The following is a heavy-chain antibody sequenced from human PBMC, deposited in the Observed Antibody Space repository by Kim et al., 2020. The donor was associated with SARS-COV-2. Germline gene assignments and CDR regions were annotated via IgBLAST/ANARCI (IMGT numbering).Heavy chain of an antibody. CDR3: ARYEWNYYYYGMDV. CDR2: ISAYNGNT. J-gene: IGHJ6*02. CDR1: GYTFTSYG. V-gene: IGHV1-18*04. Sequence: ASVKVSCKASGYTFTSYGISWVRQAPGQGLEWMGWISAYNGNTNYAQKLQGRVTMTTDTSTSTAYMELRSLRSDDTAVYYCARYEWNYYYYGMDVWGQGTTVTVSS. D-gene: IGHD3-3*01.